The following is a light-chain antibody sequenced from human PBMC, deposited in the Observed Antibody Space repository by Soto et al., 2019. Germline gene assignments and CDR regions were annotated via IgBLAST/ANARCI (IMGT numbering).Light chain of an antibody. V-gene: IGKV1-5*03. J-gene: IGKJ2*01. CDR1: QSISSW. CDR2: KAS. CDR3: QKYNTYSNT. Sequence: DIQMTQSPSTLSASVGDRVTITCRASQSISSWLAWYQQKPGKAPKLLIYKASSLESGVPSRFSGSGSGTEFTLTISSLQHDDFAIYYGQKYNTYSNTFGRGTKLEI.